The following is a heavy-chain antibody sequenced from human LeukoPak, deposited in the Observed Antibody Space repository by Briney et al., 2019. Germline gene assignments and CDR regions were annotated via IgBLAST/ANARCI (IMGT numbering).Heavy chain of an antibody. D-gene: IGHD3-22*01. J-gene: IGHJ4*02. V-gene: IGHV4-39*01. CDR2: IYYSGST. CDR1: GGSISSSSYY. CDR3: ARQRDYCDSSGFDY. Sequence: SETLSLTCTVSGGSISSSSYYWGWIRQPPGKGLEWIGSIYYSGSTYYNPSLKSRVTISVDTSKNQFSLKLSSVTAADTAVYYCARQRDYCDSSGFDYWGQETLVTVSS.